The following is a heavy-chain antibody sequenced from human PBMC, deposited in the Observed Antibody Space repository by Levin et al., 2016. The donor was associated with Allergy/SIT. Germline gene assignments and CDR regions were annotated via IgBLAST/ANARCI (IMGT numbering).Heavy chain of an antibody. CDR3: AKEGRSIGYDFWSAYSGYYYYYMDV. J-gene: IGHJ6*03. Sequence: WIRQPPGKGLEWVAVISYDGSNKYYADSVKGRFTISRDNSKNTLYLQMNSLRAEDTAVYYCAKEGRSIGYDFWSAYSGYYYYYMDVWGKGTTVTVSS. V-gene: IGHV3-30*18. D-gene: IGHD3-3*01. CDR2: ISYDGSNK.